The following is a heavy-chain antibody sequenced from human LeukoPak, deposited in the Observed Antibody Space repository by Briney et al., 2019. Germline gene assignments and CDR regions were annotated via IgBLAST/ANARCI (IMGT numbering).Heavy chain of an antibody. Sequence: SETLSLTCAVYGGSFSGYYGSWIRQPPGKGLEWIGEINHSGSTNYNPSLKSRVTISVDTSKNQFSLKLSSVPAADTAVYYCARGRTYYDFWSGYSVYFDYWGQGTLVTVSS. CDR2: INHSGST. V-gene: IGHV4-34*01. J-gene: IGHJ4*02. CDR1: GGSFSGYY. D-gene: IGHD3-3*01. CDR3: ARGRTYYDFWSGYSVYFDY.